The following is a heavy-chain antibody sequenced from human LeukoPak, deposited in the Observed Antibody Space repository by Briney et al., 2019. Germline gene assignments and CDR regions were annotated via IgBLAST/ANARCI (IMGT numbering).Heavy chain of an antibody. CDR3: ARGTMIVAGECDY. Sequence: SETLSLTCTVSGGSISSGDYYWSWIRQPPGKGLEWIGYIYYSGSIYYNPSLKSRVTISVDTSKNQFSLKLSSVTAADTAVYYCARGTMIVAGECDYWGQGTLVTVSS. J-gene: IGHJ4*02. D-gene: IGHD3-22*01. CDR1: GGSISSGDYY. V-gene: IGHV4-30-4*01. CDR2: IYYSGSI.